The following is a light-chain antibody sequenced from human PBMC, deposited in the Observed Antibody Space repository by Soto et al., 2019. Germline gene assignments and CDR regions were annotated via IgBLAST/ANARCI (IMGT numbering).Light chain of an antibody. V-gene: IGKV1-5*03. CDR1: QSISSW. J-gene: IGKJ1*01. CDR2: KAS. Sequence: DIQMTQSPSTLSASVGDRVTITCRASQSISSWLAWYQQKPGKAPNLLIYKASSLESGVPSRFSGSGSGTEFTLTISSLQADDFATYYCQQYNCYPWTFGQGTKVEIK. CDR3: QQYNCYPWT.